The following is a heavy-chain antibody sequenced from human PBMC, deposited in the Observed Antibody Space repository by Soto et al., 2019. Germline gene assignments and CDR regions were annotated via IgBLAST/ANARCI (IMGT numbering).Heavy chain of an antibody. CDR1: GYTFTTYA. J-gene: IGHJ4*02. V-gene: IGHV1-3*01. D-gene: IGHD3-22*01. Sequence: ASVKVSCKASGYTFTTYAMHWVRQAPGQRLEWMGWINVGNGNTKYSQNFQGRVTITRDTSASTAHMELSSLRSEDTAVYYCAYDSSGYLDYWGQGTLVTVPS. CDR2: INVGNGNT. CDR3: AYDSSGYLDY.